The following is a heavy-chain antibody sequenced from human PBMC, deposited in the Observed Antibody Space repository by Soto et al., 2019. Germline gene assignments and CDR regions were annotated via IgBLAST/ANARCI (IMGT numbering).Heavy chain of an antibody. J-gene: IGHJ6*03. CDR2: ISSSGSTI. Sequence: PGGSLRLSCAASGFTFSDYYMSWIRQAPGKGLEWVSYISSSGSTIYYADSVKGRFTISRDNAKNSLYLQMNSLRAEDTAVYYCARDLSPGSYYAYYYYYYMDVWGKGTTVTVSS. D-gene: IGHD3-10*01. CDR1: GFTFSDYY. CDR3: ARDLSPGSYYAYYYYYYMDV. V-gene: IGHV3-11*01.